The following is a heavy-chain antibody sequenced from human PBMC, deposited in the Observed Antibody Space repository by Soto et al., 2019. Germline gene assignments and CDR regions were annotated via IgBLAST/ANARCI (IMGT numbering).Heavy chain of an antibody. CDR2: MNPNSGNT. CDR1: GYTFTSYD. V-gene: IGHV1-8*01. J-gene: IGHJ6*02. Sequence: ASVKVSCKASGYTFTSYDINWVRQATGQGLEWMGWMNPNSGNTGYAQKFQGRVTMTRNTSISTAYMELSSLRSEDTAVYYCAGGYCSGGSCYGDYYYYYGMDVWGQGTTVTV. D-gene: IGHD2-15*01. CDR3: AGGYCSGGSCYGDYYYYYGMDV.